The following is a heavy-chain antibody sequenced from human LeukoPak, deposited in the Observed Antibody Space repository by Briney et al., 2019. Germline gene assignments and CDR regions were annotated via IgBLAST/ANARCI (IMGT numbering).Heavy chain of an antibody. CDR2: INSDGSTT. J-gene: IGHJ6*02. D-gene: IGHD4-11*01. CDR3: ARDSHTYSHYYYGMDV. V-gene: IGHV3-74*01. CDR1: GFTLSTYW. Sequence: PGGSLRLSCAASGFTLSTYWMHWVRQAPGKGLVWVSRINSDGSTTTYADSVKGRFTISRDNAKNSLYLQMNSLRAEDTAAYYCARDSHTYSHYYYGMDVWGQGTTVTVSS.